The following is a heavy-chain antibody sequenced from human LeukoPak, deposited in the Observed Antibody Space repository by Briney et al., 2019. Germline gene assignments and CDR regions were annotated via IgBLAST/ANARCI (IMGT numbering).Heavy chain of an antibody. J-gene: IGHJ4*02. CDR1: GFTFSSYG. CDR2: ISYDGSNK. D-gene: IGHD6-19*01. V-gene: IGHV3-30*18. CDR3: AKDSPVSGWSFDY. Sequence: GRSLRPSCAASGFTFSSYGMHWVRQAPGKGLEWVAVISYDGSNKYYADSVKGRFTISRDNSKNTLYLQMNSLRAEDTAVYYCAKDSPVSGWSFDYWGQGTLVTVSS.